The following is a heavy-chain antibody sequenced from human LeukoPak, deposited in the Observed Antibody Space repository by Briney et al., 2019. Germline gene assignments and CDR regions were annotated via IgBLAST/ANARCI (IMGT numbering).Heavy chain of an antibody. CDR3: ARLAGLLGDAFDI. V-gene: IGHV1-69*13. D-gene: IGHD1-26*01. Sequence: SVKVSCKASGGTFSSYAISWVRQAPGQGLEWMGGIIPIFGTANYAQKFQGRVTITADESTSTAYMELSSLRSEDTAVYYCARLAGLLGDAFDIWGQGTMVTVSS. J-gene: IGHJ3*02. CDR1: GGTFSSYA. CDR2: IIPIFGTA.